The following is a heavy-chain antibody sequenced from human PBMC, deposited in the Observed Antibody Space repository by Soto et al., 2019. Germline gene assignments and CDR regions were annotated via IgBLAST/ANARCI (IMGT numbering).Heavy chain of an antibody. CDR1: GGSIGSYY. D-gene: IGHD2-2*01. Sequence: SETLALTCTVSGGSIGSYYWSWIRQPPGKGLEWIGYIDYSGSTNYNPSLKSRVTISVDTSKNQFSLKLSSVTAADTAVYYCARNTLDCSSTSCYSTMFDYWGQGTLVTVSS. J-gene: IGHJ4*02. V-gene: IGHV4-59*01. CDR3: ARNTLDCSSTSCYSTMFDY. CDR2: IDYSGST.